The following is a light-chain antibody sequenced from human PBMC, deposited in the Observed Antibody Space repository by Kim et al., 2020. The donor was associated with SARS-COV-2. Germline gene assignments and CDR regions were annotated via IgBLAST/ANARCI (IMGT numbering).Light chain of an antibody. CDR3: QQRGNWPVT. V-gene: IGKV3-11*01. J-gene: IGKJ4*01. CDR2: DAF. CDR1: ESVGSY. Sequence: EIVLTQSPATLSLSPGERATLSCRASESVGSYLAWYQQRPGQAPRLLIRDAFDRATGIPARFSGGGSGTDYTLTISSLEPEDFAVYYCQQRGNWPVTFGGGTKVDIK.